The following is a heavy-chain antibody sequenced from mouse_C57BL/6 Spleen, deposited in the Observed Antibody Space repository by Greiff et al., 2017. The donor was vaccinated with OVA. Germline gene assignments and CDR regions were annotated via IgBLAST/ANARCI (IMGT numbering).Heavy chain of an antibody. D-gene: IGHD2-4*01. CDR2: ISDGGSYT. CDR1: GFTFSSYA. J-gene: IGHJ4*01. CDR3: ARVYDYDYAMDY. Sequence: EVKLMESGGGLVKPGGSLKLSCAASGFTFSSYAMSWVRQTPEKRLEWVATISDGGSYTYYPDNVKGRFTISRDNAKNNLYLQMSHLKSEDTAMYYCARVYDYDYAMDYWGQGTSVTVSS. V-gene: IGHV5-4*03.